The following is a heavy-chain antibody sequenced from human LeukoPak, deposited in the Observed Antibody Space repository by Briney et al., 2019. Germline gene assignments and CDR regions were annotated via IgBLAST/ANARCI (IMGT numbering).Heavy chain of an antibody. CDR3: AKDRRSTAMVMLLWDY. CDR2: ISGSGGST. V-gene: IGHV3-23*01. J-gene: IGHJ4*02. Sequence: PGGSLRLSCAASGFTFSSYAMSWVRQAPGKGLEWVSAISGSGGSTYYADSVKGRFTISRDNSKNTLCLQMNSLRAEDTAVCYCAKDRRSTAMVMLLWDYWGQGTLVTVSS. CDR1: GFTFSSYA. D-gene: IGHD5-18*01.